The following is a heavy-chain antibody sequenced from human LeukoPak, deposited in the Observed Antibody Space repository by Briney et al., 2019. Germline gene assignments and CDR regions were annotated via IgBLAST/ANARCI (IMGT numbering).Heavy chain of an antibody. CDR1: GLTFSSYW. V-gene: IGHV3-74*01. J-gene: IGHJ3*02. CDR3: ARAGRSTYYYDSSGTTGAFDI. D-gene: IGHD3-22*01. CDR2: IKGDGSST. Sequence: GGSLRLSCAGSGLTFSSYWMHWVRQAPGKGLVWVSRIKGDGSSTSYADSVKGRFTISRDNSKNTLYLQMNSLRAEDTAVYYCARAGRSTYYYDSSGTTGAFDIWGQGTMVTVSS.